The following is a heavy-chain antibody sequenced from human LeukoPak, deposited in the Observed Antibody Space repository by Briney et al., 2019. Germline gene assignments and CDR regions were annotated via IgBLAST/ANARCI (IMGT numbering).Heavy chain of an antibody. CDR3: ARAPRDSFYMDV. Sequence: PGGSLRLSCAASRFTFSSYWMHWVRHAPGKGLVWVSRINSDGSSTSYADSVKGRFTISRDNAKNTLYLQMNSLRAEDTAVYYCARAPRDSFYMDVWGKGTTVTVSS. J-gene: IGHJ6*03. CDR1: RFTFSSYW. V-gene: IGHV3-74*01. D-gene: IGHD2-21*01. CDR2: INSDGSST.